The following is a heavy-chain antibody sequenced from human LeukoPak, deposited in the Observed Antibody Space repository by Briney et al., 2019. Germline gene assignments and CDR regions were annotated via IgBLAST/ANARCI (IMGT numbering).Heavy chain of an antibody. Sequence: GGSLRLSCAASGFTFSSYAMSWVRQAPGKGLEWVSAISSSGESTFYADSVKGRFTIFRDISRNTLYLEMRNLRAEDTAIYYCAKAVAGKIYFDSWGQGTLVTVSS. CDR2: ISSSGEST. J-gene: IGHJ4*02. D-gene: IGHD6-19*01. V-gene: IGHV3-23*01. CDR1: GFTFSSYA. CDR3: AKAVAGKIYFDS.